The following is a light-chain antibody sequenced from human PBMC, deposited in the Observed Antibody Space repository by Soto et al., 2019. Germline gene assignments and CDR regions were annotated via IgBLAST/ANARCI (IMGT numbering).Light chain of an antibody. V-gene: IGLV2-23*01. J-gene: IGLJ1*01. CDR2: EAS. Sequence: QSVLTQPASVSGSPGQSITISCTVTSSDVGSYNLVSWYQQHPGKVPKIMIYEASKRPSGAPNRFSGSKSGNTASLTISGLQSEDEADHYCCSYAGSSTWVFGTGTKLTVL. CDR3: CSYAGSSTWV. CDR1: SSDVGSYNL.